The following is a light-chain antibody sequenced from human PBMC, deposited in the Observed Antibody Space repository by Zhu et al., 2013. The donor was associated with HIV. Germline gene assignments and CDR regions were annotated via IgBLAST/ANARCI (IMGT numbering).Light chain of an antibody. CDR2: YDD. CDR1: SSNIGNNA. J-gene: IGLJ2*01. CDR3: SSYRSSGSEVL. V-gene: IGLV1-36*01. Sequence: QSVLTQPPSVSEAPRQRVTISCSGSSSNIGNNAVNWYQQLPGKAPKLLIYYDDLLPSGVSDRFSGSKSGTSASLAISGLQAEDEAAYYCSSYRSSGSEVLFGGGTNLTV.